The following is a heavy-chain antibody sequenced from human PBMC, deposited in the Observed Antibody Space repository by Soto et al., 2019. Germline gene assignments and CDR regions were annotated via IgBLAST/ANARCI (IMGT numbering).Heavy chain of an antibody. CDR2: ISSSSTTI. CDR1: GFTFSTYS. Sequence: EVQLVESGGGLVQPGGSLRLSCAASGFTFSTYSMNWVRQAPGKGLEWVSYISSSSTTIFYSDSVKGRFTISRDNGKNSLYLQMNSLRAEDTSVYYCAMHVGGDYWGQGTLVTVSS. CDR3: AMHVGGDY. D-gene: IGHD3-16*01. V-gene: IGHV3-48*01. J-gene: IGHJ4*02.